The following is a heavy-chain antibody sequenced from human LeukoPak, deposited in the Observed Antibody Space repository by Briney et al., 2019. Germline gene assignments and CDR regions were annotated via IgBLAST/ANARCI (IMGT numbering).Heavy chain of an antibody. D-gene: IGHD3-9*01. CDR1: GGSFSGYY. V-gene: IGHV4-34*01. Sequence: KASETLSLTCAVYGGSFSGYYWSWIRQPPGKGLEWIGEINHSGSTNYNPSLKSRVTISVDTSKNQFSLKLSSVTAADTAVYYCAREDYDILTGPIDAFDIWGQGKMVTVSS. CDR2: INHSGST. J-gene: IGHJ3*02. CDR3: AREDYDILTGPIDAFDI.